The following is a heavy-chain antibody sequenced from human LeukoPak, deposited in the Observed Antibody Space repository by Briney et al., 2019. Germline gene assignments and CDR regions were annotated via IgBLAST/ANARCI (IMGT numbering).Heavy chain of an antibody. Sequence: GRSLRLSCAASGFTFSSYGMHWVRQAPGKGLEWVAVISYDGSNKYYADSVKGRFTISRDNSKNTLYLQMSSLRAEDTAVYYCAESIAVAPIYYYGMDVWGQGTTVTVSS. CDR2: ISYDGSNK. D-gene: IGHD6-19*01. V-gene: IGHV3-30*03. CDR1: GFTFSSYG. CDR3: AESIAVAPIYYYGMDV. J-gene: IGHJ6*02.